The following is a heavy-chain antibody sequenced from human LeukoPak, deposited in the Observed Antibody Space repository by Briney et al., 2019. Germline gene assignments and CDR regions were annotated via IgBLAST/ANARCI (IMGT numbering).Heavy chain of an antibody. J-gene: IGHJ4*02. D-gene: IGHD6-13*01. CDR3: AKDLSSSWYELTDY. V-gene: IGHV3-23*01. Sequence: GGSLRLSCAASGFTFSSYGMHWVRQAPGKGLEWVSAISGSGGSTYYADSVKGRFTISRDNSKNTLYLQMNSLRAEDTAVYYCAKDLSSSWYELTDYWGQGTLVTVSS. CDR2: ISGSGGST. CDR1: GFTFSSYG.